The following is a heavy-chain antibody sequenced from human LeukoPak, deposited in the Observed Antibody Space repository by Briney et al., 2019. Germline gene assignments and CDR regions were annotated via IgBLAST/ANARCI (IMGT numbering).Heavy chain of an antibody. V-gene: IGHV3-15*01. CDR3: TTSWYYYDNSAYYPYGLDV. J-gene: IGHJ6*02. CDR1: GFTFSNAW. Sequence: PGGSLRLSCAASGFTFSNAWMSWVRQAPGKGLEWVGRIKSKTEGGTTDYAAPVKGTFTISRDDSKNTLYMQMNSLKTEDTAVYYCTTSWYYYDNSAYYPYGLDVWGQGTTVTVSS. CDR2: IKSKTEGGTT. D-gene: IGHD3-22*01.